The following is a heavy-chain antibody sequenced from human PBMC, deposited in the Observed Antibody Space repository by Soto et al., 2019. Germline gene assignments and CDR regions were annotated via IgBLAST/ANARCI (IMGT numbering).Heavy chain of an antibody. Sequence: QVQLVESGGGVVQPGRSLRLSCAASGFTFSSYGMHWVRQAPGKGLEWVAVISYDGSNKYYADSVKGRFTISRDNSKNTLYLQMNSLRAEDTAMYYCEKPPYYYDSSGDDAFDIWGQGTMVTVSA. D-gene: IGHD3-22*01. J-gene: IGHJ3*02. CDR3: EKPPYYYDSSGDDAFDI. V-gene: IGHV3-30*18. CDR2: ISYDGSNK. CDR1: GFTFSSYG.